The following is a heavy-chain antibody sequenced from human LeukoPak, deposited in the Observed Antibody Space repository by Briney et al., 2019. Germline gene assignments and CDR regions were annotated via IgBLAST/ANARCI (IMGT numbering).Heavy chain of an antibody. V-gene: IGHV3-74*01. CDR2: INTDGSTT. CDR1: GFTFSNDW. CDR3: ARGRGGSYHY. J-gene: IGHJ4*02. D-gene: IGHD1-26*01. Sequence: GGSLRLSCAASGFTFSNDWMHWVRQAPGKGLVWVSRINTDGSTTTYADSVKGRFTISRDNAKNTLYLQMNSLRVEDTAVYYCARGRGGSYHYWGKRSSVTVSS.